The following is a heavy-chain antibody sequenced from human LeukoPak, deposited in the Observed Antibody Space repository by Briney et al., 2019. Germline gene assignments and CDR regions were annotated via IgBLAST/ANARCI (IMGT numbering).Heavy chain of an antibody. D-gene: IGHD2-15*01. Sequence: SGGSLRLSCAASGFTFSSYAMSWVRQAPGKGLEWVSAISGSGGSTYYADSVKGRFTISRDNSKNTLYLQMNSLRAEDTAVYYCRGLMVAAIRFDYWGQGTLVTVSA. V-gene: IGHV3-23*01. CDR3: RGLMVAAIRFDY. CDR1: GFTFSSYA. J-gene: IGHJ4*02. CDR2: ISGSGGST.